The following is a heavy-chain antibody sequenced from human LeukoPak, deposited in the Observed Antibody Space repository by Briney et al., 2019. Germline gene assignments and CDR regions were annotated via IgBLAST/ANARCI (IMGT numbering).Heavy chain of an antibody. V-gene: IGHV3-7*01. CDR2: IKQDGSEK. CDR3: ARDDDYYDSSGYYYDYFDY. J-gene: IGHJ4*02. D-gene: IGHD3-22*01. Sequence: PGGSLRLSCAASGFSFNRYWMHWVRQAPGKGLEWVANIKQDGSEKYYVDSVKGRFTISRDNAKNSLYLQMNSLRAEDTAVYYCARDDDYYDSSGYYYDYFDYWGQGTLVTVSS. CDR1: GFSFNRYW.